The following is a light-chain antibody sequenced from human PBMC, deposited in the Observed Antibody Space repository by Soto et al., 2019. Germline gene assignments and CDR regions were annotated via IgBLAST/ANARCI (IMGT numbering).Light chain of an antibody. V-gene: IGLV1-44*01. CDR2: SYN. Sequence: QPVLTQPPSTSGTPGQRVTISCSGSSSNIGGEAVNWYQQLPGTAPKLLIYSYNQRPSGVPDRFSGSKSGTSASLTISGLQAEDEADYYCTSYSRYRVLVFGGGTKLTVL. J-gene: IGLJ3*02. CDR1: SSNIGGEA. CDR3: TSYSRYRVLV.